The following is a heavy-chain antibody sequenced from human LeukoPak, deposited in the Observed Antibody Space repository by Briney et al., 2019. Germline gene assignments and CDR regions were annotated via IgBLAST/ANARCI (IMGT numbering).Heavy chain of an antibody. V-gene: IGHV4-4*09. Sequence: SETLSLTCTVSGGSISIYYWSWIRQPPGKGLEWIGYIYTSGSTNYNPSLESRVTISVDTSKNQFSLKLSSVTAADTAVYYCARQEGLPGVGYFDYWGQGTLVTVSS. CDR1: GGSISIYY. CDR3: ARQEGLPGVGYFDY. CDR2: IYTSGST. D-gene: IGHD3-16*01. J-gene: IGHJ4*02.